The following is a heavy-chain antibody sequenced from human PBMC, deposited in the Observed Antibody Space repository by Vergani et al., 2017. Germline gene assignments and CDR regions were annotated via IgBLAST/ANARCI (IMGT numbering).Heavy chain of an antibody. CDR3: ARYYSGSWYRGAGWFDP. Sequence: QVQLQESGPGLVKPSQTLSLTCTVSGGSISSGDYYWSWIRQPPGKGLEWIGYIYYSGSTYYNPSLKSRVTISVDTSKNQFSLKLSSVTAADTAVYYCARYYSGSWYRGAGWFDPWGQGTLVTVSS. CDR2: IYYSGST. CDR1: GGSISSGDYY. J-gene: IGHJ5*02. D-gene: IGHD6-13*01. V-gene: IGHV4-30-4*01.